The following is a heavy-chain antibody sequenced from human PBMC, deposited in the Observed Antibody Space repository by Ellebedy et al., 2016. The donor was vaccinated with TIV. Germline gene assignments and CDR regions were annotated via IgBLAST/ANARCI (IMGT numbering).Heavy chain of an antibody. CDR2: IWYDGTAK. J-gene: IGHJ4*02. CDR3: ARELGGSGGSDFDY. Sequence: PGGSLRLSCAASEFTFSTYHMHRVRHAPGKGLEWVAVIWYDGTAKFYAESVKGRFTISRDNSQNTLDLEMNSLRADDTALYYCARELGGSGGSDFDYWGQGTLVTVSS. CDR1: EFTFSTYH. D-gene: IGHD2-15*01. V-gene: IGHV3-33*01.